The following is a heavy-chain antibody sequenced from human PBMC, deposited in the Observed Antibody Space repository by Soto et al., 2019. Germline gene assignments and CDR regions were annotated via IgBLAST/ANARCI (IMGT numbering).Heavy chain of an antibody. V-gene: IGHV1-18*01. CDR1: GYTFTSYG. Sequence: SVKVSCKASGYTFTSYGMSWVQQAPGQGLEWMGWISAYNGNTNYAQKLQGRATMTTDTSTSTANMELRSLRSDDTAVYYCATRIVGATNPNARFFDYWGQGTLVTVSS. CDR3: ATRIVGATNPNARFFDY. D-gene: IGHD1-26*01. J-gene: IGHJ4*02. CDR2: ISAYNGNT.